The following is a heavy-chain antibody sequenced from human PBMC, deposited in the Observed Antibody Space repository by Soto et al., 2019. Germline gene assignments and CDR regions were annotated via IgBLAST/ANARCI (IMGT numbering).Heavy chain of an antibody. J-gene: IGHJ4*02. V-gene: IGHV4-39*01. CDR3: ARHTPAISISDH. D-gene: IGHD2-15*01. Sequence: SETLSLTCTFSGCSISSSSYYLGWIRQPPGKGLEWIGSIYYSGSTYYNPSLKSRVTISVDTSKNQFSLKLSSVTAADTAAYYCARHTPAISISDHWGQGTLVTVSS. CDR1: GCSISSSSYY. CDR2: IYYSGST.